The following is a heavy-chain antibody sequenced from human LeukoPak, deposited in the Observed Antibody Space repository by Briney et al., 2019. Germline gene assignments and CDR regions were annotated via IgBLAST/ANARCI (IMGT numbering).Heavy chain of an antibody. V-gene: IGHV4-59*08. J-gene: IGHJ3*02. CDR2: IYYSGST. Sequence: PSETLSLTCTVSGGSISSYYWSWIRQPPGKGLEWIGYIYYSGSTNYNPSLKSRVTISVDTSKNQFSLKLSSVTAADTAVYYCARGPFATIISALDIWGQGTMVTVSS. CDR3: ARGPFATIISALDI. D-gene: IGHD5-12*01. CDR1: GGSISSYY.